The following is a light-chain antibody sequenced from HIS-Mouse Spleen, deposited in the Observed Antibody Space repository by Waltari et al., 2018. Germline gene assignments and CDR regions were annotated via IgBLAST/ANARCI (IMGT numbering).Light chain of an antibody. V-gene: IGLV3-10*01. J-gene: IGLJ2*01. CDR3: YSTDSSGNHRV. CDR1: ALPKNY. CDR2: GDS. Sequence: SYELTQPPSVSVSRGQTARITCSGDALPKNYAYWYQHKSGQAPVLVIYGDSKRPSGIPERFSGSSSGTMATLTISGAQVEDEADYYCYSTDSSGNHRVFGGGTKLTVL.